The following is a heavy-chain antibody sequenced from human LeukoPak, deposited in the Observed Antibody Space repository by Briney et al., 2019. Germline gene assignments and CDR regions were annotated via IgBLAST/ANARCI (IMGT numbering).Heavy chain of an antibody. CDR1: GYSFANYW. CDR3: ARHWEHDY. Sequence: KPGKSLKISCKGSGYSFANYWIAWVGQMPGKGLEWMGMIYPADSDTRYSPSFQGQVTISAHKSISTAYLQWSSLKASDTAMYYCARHWEHDYWGQGTLVTVSS. D-gene: IGHD1-26*01. J-gene: IGHJ4*02. CDR2: IYPADSDT. V-gene: IGHV5-51*01.